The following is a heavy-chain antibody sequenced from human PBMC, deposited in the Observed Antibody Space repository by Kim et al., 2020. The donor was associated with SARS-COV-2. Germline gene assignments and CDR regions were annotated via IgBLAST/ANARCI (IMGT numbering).Heavy chain of an antibody. Sequence: IYSGGSTSYADSVKGRITISRDNSKNPLYLQMNSLRAEDTAVYYCASILSWGQGTLVTVSS. V-gene: IGHV3-53*01. CDR2: IYSGGST. D-gene: IGHD3-9*01. CDR3: ASILS. J-gene: IGHJ4*02.